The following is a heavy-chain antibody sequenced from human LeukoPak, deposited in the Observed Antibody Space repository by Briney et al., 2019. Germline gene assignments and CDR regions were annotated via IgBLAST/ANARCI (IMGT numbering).Heavy chain of an antibody. Sequence: PGGSLRLSYAASGFIFRSYNMNWVRQAPGKRLEWVSSITSAGTYKYYAGSVKGRFTISRDNAKKSLYLQMNSLRAEDTAVYYCARDDGTYYDSSGSPDYWGQGTLVTVSS. CDR2: ITSAGTYK. V-gene: IGHV3-21*01. J-gene: IGHJ4*02. CDR1: GFIFRSYN. D-gene: IGHD3-22*01. CDR3: ARDDGTYYDSSGSPDY.